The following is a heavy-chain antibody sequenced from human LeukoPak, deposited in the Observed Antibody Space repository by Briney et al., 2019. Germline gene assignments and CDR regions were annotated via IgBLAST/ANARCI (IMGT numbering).Heavy chain of an antibody. CDR1: GFSRRTSGVG. J-gene: IGHJ4*02. Sequence: ESGPTVPYPSPAPALTNTLSGFSRRTSGVGVSWIRQSTRKALERLSRNASDDDTYYSTSLMTRLTISKDTSKNPLALTINNMDPVDTATYSGARIWVPTSYYFDYWGQGTLVTAS. CDR2: NASDDDT. V-gene: IGHV2-70*11. D-gene: IGHD6-6*01. CDR3: ARIWVPTSYYFDY.